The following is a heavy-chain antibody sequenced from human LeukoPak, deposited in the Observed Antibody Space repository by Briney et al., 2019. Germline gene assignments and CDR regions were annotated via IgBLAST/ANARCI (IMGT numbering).Heavy chain of an antibody. V-gene: IGHV4-59*01. CDR2: IYYSGST. J-gene: IGHJ5*01. Sequence: SETLSLTCTVSGGSINPYYWSWLRQPPGKGLEWIGYIYYSGSTNYNPSLKSRVTISVDTSKNQFSLKLNSVTAADTAVYYCARGRNSEWFDYWGQGTLVTVSS. D-gene: IGHD3-10*01. CDR3: ARGRNSEWFDY. CDR1: GGSINPYY.